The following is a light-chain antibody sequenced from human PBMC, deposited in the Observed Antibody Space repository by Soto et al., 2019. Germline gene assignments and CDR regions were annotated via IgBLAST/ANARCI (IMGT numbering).Light chain of an antibody. Sequence: DIQMTQSPSTLSASVGERVTIACRASQSISSWLAWYQQKPGKAPKLLIYDASSLESGVPSRFSGSASGTQFTLTISSLQPDDFATYYCQHYTSWTLGQGTKVDIK. CDR3: QHYTSWT. J-gene: IGKJ1*01. V-gene: IGKV1-5*01. CDR1: QSISSW. CDR2: DAS.